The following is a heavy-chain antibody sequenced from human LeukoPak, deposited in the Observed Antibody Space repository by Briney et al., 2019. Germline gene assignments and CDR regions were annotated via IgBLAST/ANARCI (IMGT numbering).Heavy chain of an antibody. V-gene: IGHV3-20*04. Sequence: GGSLRLSCAASGFTFSDYILDWVRQAPGKGLEWLCAINYNGAITDYADSVKGRFTISRDNAKNSLYLRMDSLRAEDTALYYCARDRLGPSFSVSHFDLWGQGTLVTVSA. CDR2: INYNGAIT. CDR1: GFTFSDYI. D-gene: IGHD3-3*02. J-gene: IGHJ4*02. CDR3: ARDRLGPSFSVSHFDL.